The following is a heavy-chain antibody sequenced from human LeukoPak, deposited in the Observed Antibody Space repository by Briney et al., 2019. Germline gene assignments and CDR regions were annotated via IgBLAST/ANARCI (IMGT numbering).Heavy chain of an antibody. V-gene: IGHV3-21*01. CDR2: ISSSSSYI. J-gene: IGHJ4*02. Sequence: PGGSLRLSCAASGSTFSSYSMNWVRQAPGKGLEWVSSISSSSSYIYYADSVKGRFTISRDNAKNSLYLQMNSLRAEDTAVYYCARDEAYGSGSYGDYWGQGTLVTVSS. CDR1: GSTFSSYS. D-gene: IGHD3-10*01. CDR3: ARDEAYGSGSYGDY.